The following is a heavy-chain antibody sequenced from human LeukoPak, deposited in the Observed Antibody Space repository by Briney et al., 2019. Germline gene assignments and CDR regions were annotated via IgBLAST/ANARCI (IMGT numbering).Heavy chain of an antibody. Sequence: SVKVSCKASGFTFTSSAVQWVRQARGQRLEWIGWIVVGSGNTNYAQKFQERVTITRDMSTSTAYMELSSLRSEDTAVYYCARDRLGYSYGYFDYWGQGTLVTVSS. CDR2: IVVGSGNT. J-gene: IGHJ4*02. CDR1: GFTFTSSA. CDR3: ARDRLGYSYGYFDY. D-gene: IGHD5-18*01. V-gene: IGHV1-58*01.